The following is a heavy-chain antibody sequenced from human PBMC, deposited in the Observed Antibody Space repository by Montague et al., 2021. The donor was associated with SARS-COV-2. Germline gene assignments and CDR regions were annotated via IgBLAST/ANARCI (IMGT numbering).Heavy chain of an antibody. Sequence: SETLSLTCTVSGGSISNYCWSWIRQPPGRGLEWIGYIYYSGSTDYSPSLKSRVTISLDTSKNQFSLKVTSVTAADTAVYYCARGGGYYNYGLDVWGPGTTVTVSS. D-gene: IGHD3-22*01. V-gene: IGHV4-59*01. CDR3: ARGGGYYNYGLDV. CDR1: GGSISNYC. CDR2: IYYSGST. J-gene: IGHJ6*02.